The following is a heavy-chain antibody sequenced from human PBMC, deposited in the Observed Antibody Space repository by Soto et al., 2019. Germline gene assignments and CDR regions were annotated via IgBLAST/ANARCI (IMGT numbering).Heavy chain of an antibody. CDR1: CGSFSGYY. Sequence: SETLSLTCAVYCGSFSGYYWSCFRQPPWKGLEWIVEINHSGSTNYNPSLKSRVTISVDTSKNQFSLKLTSVTAADTAVYYCARRIALDCSGGSCLARFEPWAQGTMVTVSS. J-gene: IGHJ5*02. CDR3: ARRIALDCSGGSCLARFEP. CDR2: INHSGST. V-gene: IGHV4-34*01. D-gene: IGHD2-15*01.